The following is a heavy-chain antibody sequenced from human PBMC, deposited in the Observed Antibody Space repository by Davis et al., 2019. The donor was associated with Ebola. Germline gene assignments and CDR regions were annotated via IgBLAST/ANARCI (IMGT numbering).Heavy chain of an antibody. J-gene: IGHJ4*02. CDR1: GGTFSSYG. V-gene: IGHV1-69*13. Sequence: SVKVSCKASGGTFSSYGISWVRQAPGQGLEWMGGIIPIVAKTDYAQKFQGRLTVTADASTTTSYMELTSLTSEDTAMYYCARWSSSSAYWGQGTLVTVSS. CDR3: ARWSSSSAY. CDR2: IIPIVAKT. D-gene: IGHD6-6*01.